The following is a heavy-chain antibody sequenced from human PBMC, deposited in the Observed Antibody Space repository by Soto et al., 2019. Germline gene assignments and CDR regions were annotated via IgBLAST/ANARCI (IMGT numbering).Heavy chain of an antibody. V-gene: IGHV1-69*12. CDR1: GGTFSSYA. Sequence: QVQLVQSGAEVKKPGSSVKVSCKASGGTFSSYAISWVRQAPGQGLEWMGGIIPIFGTANYAQKFQGRVTITVDESTSTAYMGLSSLRSEDTAVYYCARDGYSYGPGAYYFDYWGQGTLVTVSS. D-gene: IGHD5-18*01. CDR2: IIPIFGTA. CDR3: ARDGYSYGPGAYYFDY. J-gene: IGHJ4*02.